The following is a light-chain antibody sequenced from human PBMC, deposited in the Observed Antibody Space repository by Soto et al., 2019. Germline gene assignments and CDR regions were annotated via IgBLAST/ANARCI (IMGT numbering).Light chain of an antibody. CDR2: GAS. V-gene: IGKV3-15*01. CDR3: QQYNNWPPDT. J-gene: IGKJ3*01. Sequence: EIVMTQSPATLSVSPGERASLSCRASQSISRNLAWYQRRPGQAPRLLIYGASTRATGIPARFSGSGSGTDFTLTISSLQSEDVAVYYCQQYNNWPPDTFGPGTKVDIK. CDR1: QSISRN.